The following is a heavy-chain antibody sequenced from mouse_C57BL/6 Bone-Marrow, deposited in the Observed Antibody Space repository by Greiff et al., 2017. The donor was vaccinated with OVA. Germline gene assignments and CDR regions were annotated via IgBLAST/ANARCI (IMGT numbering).Heavy chain of an antibody. D-gene: IGHD1-1*01. V-gene: IGHV14-4*01. CDR2: IDPENGDT. J-gene: IGHJ4*01. CDR1: GFNIKDDY. CDR3: TSFYAPYAMDY. Sequence: EVKLQESGAELVRPGASVKLSCTASGFNIKDDYMHWVKQRPEQGLEWIGWIDPENGDTEYASKFQGKATITADTSSNTAYLQLSSLTSEDTAVYYCTSFYAPYAMDYWGQGTSVTVSS.